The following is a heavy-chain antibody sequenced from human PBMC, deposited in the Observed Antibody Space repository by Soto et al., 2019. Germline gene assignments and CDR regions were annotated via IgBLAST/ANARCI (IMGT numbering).Heavy chain of an antibody. Sequence: QVQLVESGGGLVKPGGSLRVSCAASGFSFSDYYMTWIRQAPGKGLEWVSYISGSGDNIHYADSVKGRFTISRDNAKNSLYMQMDSLRVEDTAVYYCARGACITCSYDDWFDTWGKGTLVTVSS. J-gene: IGHJ5*02. CDR1: GFSFSDYY. CDR2: ISGSGDNI. V-gene: IGHV3-11*01. D-gene: IGHD2-2*01. CDR3: ARGACITCSYDDWFDT.